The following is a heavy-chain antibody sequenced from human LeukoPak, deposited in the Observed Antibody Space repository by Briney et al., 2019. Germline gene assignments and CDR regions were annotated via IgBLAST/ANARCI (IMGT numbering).Heavy chain of an antibody. CDR1: GYSFTSYW. CDR3: ARGINDEYFQS. CDR2: IYPADSDT. V-gene: IGHV5-51*01. Sequence: GESLKISCKGSGYSFTSYWIGWVRQMPGKGLEWMGIIYPADSDTRYNPSFQGHVTISADRSASTAYLQWHSLKASDTAIYYCARGINDEYFQSWGQGTLVTVSS. J-gene: IGHJ1*01. D-gene: IGHD2/OR15-2a*01.